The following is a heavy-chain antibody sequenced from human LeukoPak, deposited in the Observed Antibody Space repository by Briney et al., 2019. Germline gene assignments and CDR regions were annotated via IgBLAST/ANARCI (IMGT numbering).Heavy chain of an antibody. CDR1: GDSVSSNSAA. V-gene: IGHV6-1*01. Sequence: SQTLSLTCAISGDSVSSNSAAWNWIRQSPSRGLEWLGRTYYRSTWFDDYAESLLSRIAINPDTSKNQFSLHLNSVTPEDTAVYYCAGDLDGFEYWGQGTLVTVSS. CDR2: TYYRSTWFD. J-gene: IGHJ4*02. CDR3: AGDLDGFEY.